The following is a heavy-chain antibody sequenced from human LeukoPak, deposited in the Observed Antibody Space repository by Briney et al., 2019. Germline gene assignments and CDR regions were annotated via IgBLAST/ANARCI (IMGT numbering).Heavy chain of an antibody. CDR1: GGSISSYY. V-gene: IGHV4-4*07. Sequence: SEALSLTCTVSGGSISSYYWSWIRQPAGKGLEWIGRIYTSGSTNYNPSLKSRVTMSVDTSKNKFSLKLSSVTAADTAVYYCGRERGWGGSGSYSVHFDYWGQGTLVTVSS. CDR2: IYTSGST. CDR3: GRERGWGGSGSYSVHFDY. D-gene: IGHD3-10*01. J-gene: IGHJ4*02.